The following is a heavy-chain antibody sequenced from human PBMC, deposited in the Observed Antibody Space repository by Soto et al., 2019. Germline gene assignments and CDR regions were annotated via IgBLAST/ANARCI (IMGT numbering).Heavy chain of an antibody. CDR1: GGTFSSYA. CDR3: AGRDIVVLTAARGGFDK. D-gene: IGHD2-21*02. CDR2: IIPIFGTA. V-gene: IGHV1-69*13. J-gene: IGHJ4*02. Sequence: SVKVSCKASGGTFSSYAISWVRQAPGQGLEWMGGIIPIFGTANYAQKFQGRVTITADESTSTAYMELSSLRSEDTAVYYCAGRDIVVLTAARGGFDKWGQGTRVTVYS.